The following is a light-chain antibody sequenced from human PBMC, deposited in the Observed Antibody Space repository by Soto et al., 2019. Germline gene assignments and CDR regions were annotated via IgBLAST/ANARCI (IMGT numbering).Light chain of an antibody. CDR1: QSIGTN. Sequence: ETVMTQSPVTLSVSPGERATLSCRASQSIGTNLAWYQEKPGQAPRLLMYATSTRATGIPARFIGSGSGTEFPLTISSLQSEDSAVYFCQQYSAWPPYTFGQGTQLEIK. CDR2: ATS. J-gene: IGKJ2*01. V-gene: IGKV3-15*01. CDR3: QQYSAWPPYT.